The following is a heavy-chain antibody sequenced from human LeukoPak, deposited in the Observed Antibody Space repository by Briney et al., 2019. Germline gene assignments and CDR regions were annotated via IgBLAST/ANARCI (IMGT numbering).Heavy chain of an antibody. CDR3: ARGDSSSWYWFDP. CDR2: FDPEDGET. Sequence: ASVKVSCKVSGYTLTELSMHWVRQAPGKGLEWMGGFDPEDGETIYAQKLQGRVTMTTDTSTSTAYMELRSLRSDDTAVYYCARGDSSSWYWFDPWGQGTLVTVSS. V-gene: IGHV1-24*01. CDR1: GYTLTELS. J-gene: IGHJ5*02. D-gene: IGHD6-13*01.